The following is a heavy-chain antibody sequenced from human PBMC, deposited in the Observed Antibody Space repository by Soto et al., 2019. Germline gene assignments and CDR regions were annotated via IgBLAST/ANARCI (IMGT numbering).Heavy chain of an antibody. Sequence: GGSLRLSCAASGFTFSSYGMHWVRQAPGKGLEWVAVISYDGSNKYYADSVKGRFTISRDNSKNTLYLQMNSLRAEDTAVYYCAKRRVEFDYWGQGTLVTVSS. CDR3: AKRRVEFDY. CDR1: GFTFSSYG. J-gene: IGHJ4*02. V-gene: IGHV3-30*18. CDR2: ISYDGSNK.